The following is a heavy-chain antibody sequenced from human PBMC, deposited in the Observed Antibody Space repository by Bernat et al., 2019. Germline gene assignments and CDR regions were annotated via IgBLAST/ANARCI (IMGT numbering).Heavy chain of an antibody. D-gene: IGHD3-3*01. Sequence: QVQLVESGGGLVKPGGSLRLSCAASGFTFSDYYMSWIRQAPGKGLDWVSYISSSSSYTNYAESVKGRFTISRDNAKNSLYLQMNSLRAEDTAVYYCARVGYDFWSGYPKGAFDIWGQGTMVTVSS. CDR1: GFTFSDYY. CDR3: ARVGYDFWSGYPKGAFDI. CDR2: ISSSSSYT. J-gene: IGHJ3*02. V-gene: IGHV3-11*05.